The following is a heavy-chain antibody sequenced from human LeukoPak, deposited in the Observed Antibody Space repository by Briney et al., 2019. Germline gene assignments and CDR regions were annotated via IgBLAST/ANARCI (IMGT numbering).Heavy chain of an antibody. D-gene: IGHD3-22*01. CDR1: GYTFTSYY. CDR2: INPSGGST. J-gene: IGHJ4*02. V-gene: IGHV1-46*01. CDR3: ARDQSDSSGYYSNKFDY. Sequence: ASVKVSCKASGYTFTSYYMHWVRQAPGQGLEWMGIINPSGGSTSYAQKFQGRVTMTRDTSTSTAYMELSSLRSEDTAVYYCARDQSDSSGYYSNKFDYWGQGTLVTVSP.